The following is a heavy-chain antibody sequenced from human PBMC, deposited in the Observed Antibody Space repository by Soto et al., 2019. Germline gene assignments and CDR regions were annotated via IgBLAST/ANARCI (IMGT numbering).Heavy chain of an antibody. CDR3: GRGRSGQIVVFY. V-gene: IGHV1-2*02. CDR1: GYTFTGHY. J-gene: IGHJ4*02. Sequence: GASVKVSCKASGYTFTGHYIHWVRQAPEQGPEWMGEIGPESGATRYAQKFQGRVTMTMDMSITTVYMELSNLSPEDTAVYYCGRGRSGQIVVFYWGQGNPVTVSS. D-gene: IGHD1-26*01. CDR2: IGPESGAT.